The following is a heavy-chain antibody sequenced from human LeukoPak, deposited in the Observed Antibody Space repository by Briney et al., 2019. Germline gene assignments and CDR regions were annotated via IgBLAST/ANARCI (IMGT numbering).Heavy chain of an antibody. J-gene: IGHJ4*02. CDR2: ISDSGDST. D-gene: IGHD5-24*01. CDR3: AKKMTITGWLYYFDY. CDR1: GFTFSSYA. V-gene: IGHV3-23*01. Sequence: GGSLRLSCAVSGFTFSSYAMSCVRQAPGSGLEWVSAISDSGDSTYYADSVKGRFTVSRDNSKNTLYLQMNSLRAEDTAVYYCAKKMTITGWLYYFDYWGQGTLVTVSS.